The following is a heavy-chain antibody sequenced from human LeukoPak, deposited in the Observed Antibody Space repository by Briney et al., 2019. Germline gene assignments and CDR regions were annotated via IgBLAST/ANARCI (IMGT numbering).Heavy chain of an antibody. V-gene: IGHV3-15*01. CDR3: ARGYSSGWYGGY. CDR2: IKSKSDGGTT. D-gene: IGHD6-19*01. Sequence: GGSLRLSCAASGFSFSNAWMSWVRQAPGKGLEWVGRIKSKSDGGTTEYAAPVKGRFTISRDESKNTLYLQMNSLRAEDTAVYYCARGYSSGWYGGYWGQGTLVTVSS. CDR1: GFSFSNAW. J-gene: IGHJ4*02.